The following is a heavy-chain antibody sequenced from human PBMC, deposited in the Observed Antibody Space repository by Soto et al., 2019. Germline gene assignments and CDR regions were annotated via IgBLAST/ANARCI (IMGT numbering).Heavy chain of an antibody. V-gene: IGHV3-7*04. D-gene: IGHD4-17*01. CDR3: ARDLASTTIPNY. Sequence: GGSLRLSCAASGFIFSSDWMSWVRQAPGKGLEWVANIKQDGSEKYYVDSVKGRFTISRDNAKNSLYLQMNSLRAEDTAVYYCARDLASTTIPNYWGQGTLVTVSS. J-gene: IGHJ4*02. CDR1: GFIFSSDW. CDR2: IKQDGSEK.